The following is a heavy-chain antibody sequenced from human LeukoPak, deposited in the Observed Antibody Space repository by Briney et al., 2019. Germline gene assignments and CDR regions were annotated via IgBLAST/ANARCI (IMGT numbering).Heavy chain of an antibody. CDR2: ISSRSSTI. V-gene: IGHV3-48*01. CDR1: GFTFSSNS. CDR3: ARVGSYSPWVDYYYMDV. Sequence: GGSLRLSCAASGFTFSSNSMNWVRQAPGKGLEWVSYISSRSSTIYYADSVKGRFIISRDNAENSVYLQMNSLRGEDTAVYYCARVGSYSPWVDYYYMDVWGKGTTVTVSS. J-gene: IGHJ6*03. D-gene: IGHD1-26*01.